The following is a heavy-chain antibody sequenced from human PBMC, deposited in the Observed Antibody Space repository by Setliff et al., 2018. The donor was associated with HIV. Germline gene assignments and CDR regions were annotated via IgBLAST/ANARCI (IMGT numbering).Heavy chain of an antibody. Sequence: ASVKVSCKASGGTFSSYAISWVRQAPGQGLEWMGGIIPIFGTANYAQNFQGRLTISADKSTRTAYLELSSLRSDDSAVYFCAKEQEIGSYLDPWGQGTLVTVSS. CDR3: AKEQEIGSYLDP. CDR2: IIPIFGTA. CDR1: GGTFSSYA. J-gene: IGHJ5*02. V-gene: IGHV1-69*06. D-gene: IGHD2-2*02.